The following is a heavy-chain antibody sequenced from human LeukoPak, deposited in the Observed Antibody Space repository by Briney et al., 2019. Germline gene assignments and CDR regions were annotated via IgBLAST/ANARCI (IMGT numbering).Heavy chain of an antibody. J-gene: IGHJ4*02. CDR2: IIPIFGTA. CDR1: GGTFSSYA. CDR3: ARDTALIITPGGPDY. Sequence: GSSVKVSCKASGGTFSSYAISWVRQAPGQGLEWMGGIIPIFGTANYAQKFQGRVTITADEYTGTAYMALRSLTSDDTALYYCARDTALIITPGGPDYWGRGTLITVSS. V-gene: IGHV1-69*01. D-gene: IGHD3-10*01.